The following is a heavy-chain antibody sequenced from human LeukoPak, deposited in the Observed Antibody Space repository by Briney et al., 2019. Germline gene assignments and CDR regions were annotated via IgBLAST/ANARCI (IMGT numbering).Heavy chain of an antibody. CDR3: AKGRGKDGQNLFDY. V-gene: IGHV3-30*02. Sequence: GGSLRLSCAASGFTFSSYGMSWVRQAPGKGLEWVTFIRSDGTKTHYADSVKGRFTISRDNSKNTLFLQIDNLRVDDTAVYYCAKGRGKDGQNLFDYWGQGTLITVSS. CDR2: IRSDGTKT. D-gene: IGHD5-24*01. J-gene: IGHJ4*02. CDR1: GFTFSSYG.